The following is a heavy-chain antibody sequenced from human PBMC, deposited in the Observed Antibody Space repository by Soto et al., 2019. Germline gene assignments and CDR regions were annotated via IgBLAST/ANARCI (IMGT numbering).Heavy chain of an antibody. J-gene: IGHJ4*02. D-gene: IGHD6-19*01. V-gene: IGHV3-30-3*01. CDR1: GFTFSSYS. Sequence: LRLSCVVSGFTFSSYSMHWVRQAPGKGLEWVAVISYDGTKKFYAASVKGRFSISRDISNNTLYLQMSSLRPEDTAVYYCARSIAVAALVYWGQGTLVTVSS. CDR3: ARSIAVAALVY. CDR2: ISYDGTKK.